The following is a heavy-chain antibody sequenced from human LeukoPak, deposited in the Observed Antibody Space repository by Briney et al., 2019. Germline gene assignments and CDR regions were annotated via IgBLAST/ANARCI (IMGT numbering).Heavy chain of an antibody. D-gene: IGHD2-21*02. Sequence: GGSLRLSCAASGFTVTTNYMTWVRQAPGRGLEYVSAISKNGGNTYYVDSVKGRFTISRDNSKNTLYLQMNSLRVEDTAVYFCVKDLSDRDVDYWGQGTLVTVSS. J-gene: IGHJ4*02. V-gene: IGHV3-64D*06. CDR1: GFTVTTNY. CDR2: ISKNGGNT. CDR3: VKDLSDRDVDY.